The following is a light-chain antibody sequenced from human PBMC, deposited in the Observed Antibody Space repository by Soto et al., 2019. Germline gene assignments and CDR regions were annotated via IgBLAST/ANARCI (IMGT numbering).Light chain of an antibody. J-gene: IGKJ4*01. Sequence: DIRLTQSASSLSASAGDRSTIACRASQRIXTHFNWYQRKPGKAPNLLXFAASTLQSGVPSRLSGSGSGTDFTLTIRSLQPEDFATYYCQQSYSATLTFGGGTKVDIK. V-gene: IGKV1-39*01. CDR1: QRIXTH. CDR2: AAS. CDR3: QQSYSATLT.